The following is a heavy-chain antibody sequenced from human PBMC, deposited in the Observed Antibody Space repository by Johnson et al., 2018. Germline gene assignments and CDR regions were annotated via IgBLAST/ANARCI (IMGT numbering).Heavy chain of an antibody. Sequence: EVQLVESGVEVKKPGESLKISCKGSGYSFTNHWIGWVRQMPGKGLEWMGIVYPGDSDTRYSPSFQGQVTISADKSISAAYLQWSSLKASDTSMYYCARDRHVDIVATFYYYYGMDGWGQGTTVTVSS. J-gene: IGHJ6*02. CDR2: VYPGDSDT. D-gene: IGHD5-12*01. CDR1: GYSFTNHW. V-gene: IGHV5-51*01. CDR3: ARDRHVDIVATFYYYYGMDG.